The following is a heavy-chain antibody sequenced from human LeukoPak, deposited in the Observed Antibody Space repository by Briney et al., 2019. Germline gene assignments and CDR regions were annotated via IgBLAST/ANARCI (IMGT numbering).Heavy chain of an antibody. Sequence: SETLSLTCTVSGGSISGYYWSWIRQPPGKGLEWIGYIYDSGSTNYNPSLKSRVTISVDTSKNQFSLKLSSVTAADTAVYYCARLSDWFDPWGQGTLVTVSS. CDR2: IYDSGST. V-gene: IGHV4-59*01. CDR1: GGSISGYY. J-gene: IGHJ5*02. CDR3: ARLSDWFDP.